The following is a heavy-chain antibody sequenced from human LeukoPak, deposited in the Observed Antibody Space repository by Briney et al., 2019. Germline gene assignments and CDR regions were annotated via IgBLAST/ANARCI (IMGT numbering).Heavy chain of an antibody. D-gene: IGHD5-18*01. CDR3: AKNVMVKRYIDY. J-gene: IGHJ4*02. CDR1: GFTFSDHW. CDR2: IDTDGSTT. V-gene: IGHV3-74*01. Sequence: GGSLRLSCGASGFTFSDHWMHWVRQAPGKGLVWVSGIDTDGSTTRYADSVKGRFTISRDNSKNTLSLQMNSLRVEDTAIYYCAKNVMVKRYIDYWGQGTLVTVSS.